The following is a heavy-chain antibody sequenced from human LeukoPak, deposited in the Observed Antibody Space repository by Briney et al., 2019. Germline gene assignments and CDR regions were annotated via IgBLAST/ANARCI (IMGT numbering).Heavy chain of an antibody. J-gene: IGHJ1*01. CDR2: IYYSGST. D-gene: IGHD2-15*01. CDR1: GGSIRSYY. V-gene: IGHV4-59*12. CDR3: ARRLLGYCSGGSCYSGYFQH. Sequence: PSETLSLTCTVSGGSIRSYYWTWIRQPPGKGLEWIGYIYYSGSTNYNPSLKSRVTISVDTSKNLFSLKLSSVTAADTAVYYCARRLLGYCSGGSCYSGYFQHWGQGTLVTVSS.